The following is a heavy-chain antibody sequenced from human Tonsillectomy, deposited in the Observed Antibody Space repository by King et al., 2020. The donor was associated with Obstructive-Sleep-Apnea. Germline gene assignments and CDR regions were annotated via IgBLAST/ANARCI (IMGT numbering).Heavy chain of an antibody. CDR2: ISGSGGST. CDR3: AKAGWQQLVLYWFDP. CDR1: GFTFSSYA. Sequence: VQLVESGGGLVQPGGSLRVSCAASGFTFSSYAMTWVRQAPGKGLEWVSAISGSGGSTYYADSVKGRFTISRDNSKNTLYLQMNSLRAEDTAVYYCAKAGWQQLVLYWFDPWGQGTLVTVSS. D-gene: IGHD6-13*01. V-gene: IGHV3-23*04. J-gene: IGHJ5*02.